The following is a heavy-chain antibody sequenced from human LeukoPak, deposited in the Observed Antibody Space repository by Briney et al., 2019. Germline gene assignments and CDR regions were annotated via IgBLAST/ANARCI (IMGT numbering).Heavy chain of an antibody. D-gene: IGHD3-10*01. CDR3: ARDRTMVRGEELDY. V-gene: IGHV3-48*03. CDR1: GFTFSSYE. CDR2: ISSSGSTI. Sequence: GGSPRLSCAASGFTFSSYEMNWVRQAPGKGLEWVSYISSSGSTIYYADSVKGRFTISRDNAKNSLYLQMNSLRAEDTAVYYCARDRTMVRGEELDYWGQGTLVTVSS. J-gene: IGHJ4*02.